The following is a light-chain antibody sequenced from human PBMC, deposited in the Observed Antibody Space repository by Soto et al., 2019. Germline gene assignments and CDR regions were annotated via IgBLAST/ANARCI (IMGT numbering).Light chain of an antibody. V-gene: IGKV3-20*01. Sequence: EIVLTQSPGTLSLSPGERATLSCRASQSVGSSYLAWYQQKPGQAPRLLIYGASSRASGIPDRFSGSGSGTDFTLTISNLEPDDFAVYYCQQYGNSPITFGQGTRLEMK. J-gene: IGKJ5*01. CDR3: QQYGNSPIT. CDR1: QSVGSSY. CDR2: GAS.